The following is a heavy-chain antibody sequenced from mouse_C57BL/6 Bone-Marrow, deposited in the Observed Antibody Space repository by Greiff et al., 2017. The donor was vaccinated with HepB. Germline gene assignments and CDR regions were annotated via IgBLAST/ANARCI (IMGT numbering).Heavy chain of an antibody. CDR1: GFSFTSYG. Sequence: QVQLKESGPGLVQPSQRLSITCTVSGFSFTSYGVHWVRQSPGKGLEWLGVIWSGGSTDYNAAFISRLSISKDNSKSQVFFKMNSLQADDTAIYYCARRGFYDYDPVYAMDYWGQGTSVTVSS. J-gene: IGHJ4*01. V-gene: IGHV2-2*01. CDR3: ARRGFYDYDPVYAMDY. CDR2: IWSGGST. D-gene: IGHD2-4*01.